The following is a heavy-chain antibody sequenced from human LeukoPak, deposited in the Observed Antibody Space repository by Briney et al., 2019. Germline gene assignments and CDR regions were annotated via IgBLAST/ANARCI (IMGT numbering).Heavy chain of an antibody. Sequence: GGSLRLSCAASGFTFDDYAMHWVRQAPGKGLEWVSSINWNSGRIGYADSVKGRFTISRDNAKNSLYLQMNTLRPEDTALYYCAREGGSSSTFDYWGQGTLVTVSS. CDR1: GFTFDDYA. V-gene: IGHV3-9*01. D-gene: IGHD6-6*01. CDR3: AREGGSSSTFDY. CDR2: INWNSGRI. J-gene: IGHJ4*02.